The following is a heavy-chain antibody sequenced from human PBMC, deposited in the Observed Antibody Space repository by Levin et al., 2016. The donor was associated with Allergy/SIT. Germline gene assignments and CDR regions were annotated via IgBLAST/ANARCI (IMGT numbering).Heavy chain of an antibody. CDR2: IYHSGST. J-gene: IGHJ4*02. CDR3: AREESSGSQRVY. V-gene: IGHV4-4*02. D-gene: IGHD6-19*01. CDR1: GGSISSSNW. Sequence: GSLRLSCAVSGGSISSSNWWSWVRQPPGKGLEWIGEIYHSGSTNYNPSLKSRVTISVDKSKNQFSLKLSSVTAAGTAVYYCAREESSGSQRVYWGQGTLVTVSS.